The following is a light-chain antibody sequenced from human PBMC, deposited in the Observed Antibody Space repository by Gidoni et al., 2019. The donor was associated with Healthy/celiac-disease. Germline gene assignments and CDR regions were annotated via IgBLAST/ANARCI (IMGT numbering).Light chain of an antibody. V-gene: IGKV1-39*01. J-gene: IGKJ1*01. CDR1: QSISSY. Sequence: DIQMTHPPSSLSASVGDRVTITCRASQSISSYLNWYQQKQGKPPNLLIYAASSLQSGGPSRLSGSGSGTDFTLTISSLQPADFVTYYCQQRYSTPRTFGQGTKVEIK. CDR3: QQRYSTPRT. CDR2: AAS.